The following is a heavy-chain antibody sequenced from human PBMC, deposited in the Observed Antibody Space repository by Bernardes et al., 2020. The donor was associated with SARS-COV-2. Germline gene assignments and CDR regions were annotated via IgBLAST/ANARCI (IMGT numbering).Heavy chain of an antibody. Sequence: ASVKVSCKASGYTFTSYGISWVRQAPGQGLEWMGWISGYNGNTNYAQKFQGRVTMTTDTSTSTAYMELRSLRSDDTAIYYCARDCSGGSCYDGGLSFWLDPWGQGTLVT. J-gene: IGHJ5*02. CDR2: ISGYNGNT. D-gene: IGHD2-15*01. CDR3: ARDCSGGSCYDGGLSFWLDP. CDR1: GYTFTSYG. V-gene: IGHV1-18*01.